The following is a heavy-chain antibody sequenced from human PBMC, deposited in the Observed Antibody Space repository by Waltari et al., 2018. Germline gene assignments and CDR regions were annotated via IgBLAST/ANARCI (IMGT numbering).Heavy chain of an antibody. D-gene: IGHD3-3*01. CDR2: ISYDGSNK. CDR3: ARDKGFLEWLSYYFDY. V-gene: IGHV3-30*01. J-gene: IGHJ4*02. CDR1: GFTFSSYA. Sequence: QVQLVESGGGVVQPGRSLRLSCAASGFTFSSYAMHWVRQAPGKGLEWVAGISYDGSNKYYADSMKGRFTISRDNSKNTLYLQMNSLRAEDTAVYYCARDKGFLEWLSYYFDYWGQGTLVTVSS.